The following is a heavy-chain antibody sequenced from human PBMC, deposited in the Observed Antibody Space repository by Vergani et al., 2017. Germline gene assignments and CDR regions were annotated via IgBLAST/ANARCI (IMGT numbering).Heavy chain of an antibody. J-gene: IGHJ2*01. V-gene: IGHV3-23*01. CDR1: GFTFSSYA. D-gene: IGHD3-22*01. Sequence: EVQLLESGGGLVQPGGSLRLSCAASGFTFSSYAMSWVRQAPGKGLEWVSAISGSGGSTYYADSVKGRFTISRANSKNTLYLQMNSLRAEDTAVYYCAKDRSYYYDSSGPNPGPFGYFDLWGRGTLVTVSS. CDR3: AKDRSYYYDSSGPNPGPFGYFDL. CDR2: ISGSGGST.